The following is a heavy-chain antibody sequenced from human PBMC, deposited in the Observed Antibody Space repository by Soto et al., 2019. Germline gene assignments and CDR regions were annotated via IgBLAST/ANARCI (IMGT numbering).Heavy chain of an antibody. Sequence: SETLSLTCAVYGGSFSGYYWSWIRQPPGKGLEWIGEINHSGSTNYNPSLKSRVTISVDTSKNQFSLKLSSVTAADTAVYYCASGHCSSTSCYLYYFDYWGQGTLVTVSS. J-gene: IGHJ4*02. D-gene: IGHD2-2*01. CDR1: GGSFSGYY. V-gene: IGHV4-34*01. CDR3: ASGHCSSTSCYLYYFDY. CDR2: INHSGST.